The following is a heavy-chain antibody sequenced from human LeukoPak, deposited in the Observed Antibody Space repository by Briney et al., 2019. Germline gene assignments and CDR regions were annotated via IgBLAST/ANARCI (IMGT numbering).Heavy chain of an antibody. CDR2: MNPNSGNT. Sequence: ASVKVSCKASGYTFTSYDINWVRQATGQGLEWMGWMNPNSGNTGYAQKFQGRVTITRNTSISTAYMELSSLRSEDTAVYYCARGQWLGWAFDIWGQGTMVTVSS. V-gene: IGHV1-8*03. J-gene: IGHJ3*02. CDR3: ARGQWLGWAFDI. D-gene: IGHD6-19*01. CDR1: GYTFTSYD.